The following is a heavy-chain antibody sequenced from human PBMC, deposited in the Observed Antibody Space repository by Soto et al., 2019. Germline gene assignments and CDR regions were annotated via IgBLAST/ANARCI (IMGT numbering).Heavy chain of an antibody. D-gene: IGHD6-13*01. CDR3: ARGGPAAGYDL. J-gene: IGHJ4*02. V-gene: IGHV1-8*01. CDR1: GYTFTSND. Sequence: QVHLVQSGAEVKKPGASVKVSCKASGYTFTSNDINWVRQASGQGLEWMGWMNPNTGGSGYAQDFQGRITMTRDTATRTAYMELTSLRSDDTAVYYCARGGPAAGYDLWGQGTLVTVSS. CDR2: MNPNTGGS.